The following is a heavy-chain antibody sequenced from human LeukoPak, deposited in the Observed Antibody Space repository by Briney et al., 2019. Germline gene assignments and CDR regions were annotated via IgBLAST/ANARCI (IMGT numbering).Heavy chain of an antibody. D-gene: IGHD5-18*01. CDR1: GGSFRGYY. CDR2: INHSGST. Sequence: SETLSLTCAVYGGSFRGYYWSWIRQPPGKGLEWIGEINHSGSTNYNPSLKSRVTISVDTSKNQFSLKLSSVTAADTAVYYCARFRGRGTAMVMYFDYWGQGTLVTVSS. J-gene: IGHJ4*02. V-gene: IGHV4-34*01. CDR3: ARFRGRGTAMVMYFDY.